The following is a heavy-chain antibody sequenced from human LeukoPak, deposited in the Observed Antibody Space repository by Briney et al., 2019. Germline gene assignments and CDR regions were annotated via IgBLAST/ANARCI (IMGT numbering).Heavy chain of an antibody. J-gene: IGHJ5*02. CDR3: ARDYYDSSGYGGGNWFDP. CDR1: GGSISSGSYY. CDR2: IYTSGST. Sequence: SETLSLTYTVSGGSISSGSYYWSWIRQPAGKGLEWIGRIYTSGSTNYNPSLKSRVTISVDTSKNQFSLKLSSVTAADTAVYYCARDYYDSSGYGGGNWFDPWGQGTLVTVSS. D-gene: IGHD3-22*01. V-gene: IGHV4-61*02.